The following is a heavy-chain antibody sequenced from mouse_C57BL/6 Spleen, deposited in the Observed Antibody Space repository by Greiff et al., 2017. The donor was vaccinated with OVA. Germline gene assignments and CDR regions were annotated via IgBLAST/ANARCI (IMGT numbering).Heavy chain of an antibody. V-gene: IGHV1-55*01. D-gene: IGHD2-4*01. CDR3: ARPLDYDGAWFAY. CDR2: IYPGSGST. J-gene: IGHJ3*01. CDR1: GYTFTSYW. Sequence: QVQLQQPGAELVKPGASVKMSCKASGYTFTSYWITWVKQRPGQGLEWIGDIYPGSGSTNYNEKFKSKATLTVDTSSSTAYMQLSSLTSEDSAVYDCARPLDYDGAWFAYWGQGTLVTVSA.